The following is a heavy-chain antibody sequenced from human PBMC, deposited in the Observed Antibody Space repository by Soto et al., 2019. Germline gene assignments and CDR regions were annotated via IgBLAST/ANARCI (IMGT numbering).Heavy chain of an antibody. CDR2: IYPGDSDT. CDR1: GYSFTGYW. V-gene: IGHV5-51*01. Sequence: GESLKISCKGSGYSFTGYWIGWVRQMPGKGLEWMGIIYPGDSDTRYSPSFQGQVTISADKSISTAYLQWSSLKASDTAMYYCARQLYGDYNYYYGMDVWGQGTTVTVSS. CDR3: ARQLYGDYNYYYGMDV. J-gene: IGHJ6*02. D-gene: IGHD4-17*01.